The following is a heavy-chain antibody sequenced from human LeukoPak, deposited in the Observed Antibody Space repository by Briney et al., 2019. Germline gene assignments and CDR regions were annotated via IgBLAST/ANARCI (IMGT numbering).Heavy chain of an antibody. Sequence: GGSLRLSCAASGFTFSSYGMHWVRQAPGKGLEWVAFIRYDGSNKYYADSVKGRFTISRDNSKNTLYLQMNSLRAEDTAVYYCAKGALWFGEPYYFDYWGQGTLVTVSS. D-gene: IGHD3-10*01. J-gene: IGHJ4*02. CDR1: GFTFSSYG. CDR2: IRYDGSNK. V-gene: IGHV3-30*02. CDR3: AKGALWFGEPYYFDY.